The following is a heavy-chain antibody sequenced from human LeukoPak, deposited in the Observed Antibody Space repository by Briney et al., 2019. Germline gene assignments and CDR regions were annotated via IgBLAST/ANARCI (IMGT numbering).Heavy chain of an antibody. J-gene: IGHJ4*02. CDR1: GFTFSGYG. CDR2: ISYDASNK. Sequence: GGSLRLSCAASGFTFSGYGMHWVRQAPGKGLEWVAFISYDASNKYYTDSVKGRFTISRDNSKNTLYLQMNSLRAEDSAVYYCAKEQPALLFDYWGQGTLVTVSS. D-gene: IGHD6-13*01. CDR3: AKEQPALLFDY. V-gene: IGHV3-30*18.